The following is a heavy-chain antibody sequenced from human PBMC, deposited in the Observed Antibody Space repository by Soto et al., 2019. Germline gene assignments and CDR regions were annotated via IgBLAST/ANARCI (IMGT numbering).Heavy chain of an antibody. D-gene: IGHD3-10*01. Sequence: SLTCNFSGGSISSGDYYWSWIRQPPGKGLEWIGYIYYSGSTYYNPSLKSRVTISVDTSKNQFSLKLSSVTAADTAVYYCASQSTIMGRGVIIVGFEPSGQGTLVT. V-gene: IGHV4-30-4*01. CDR1: GGSISSGDYY. J-gene: IGHJ5*02. CDR3: ASQSTIMGRGVIIVGFEP. CDR2: IYYSGST.